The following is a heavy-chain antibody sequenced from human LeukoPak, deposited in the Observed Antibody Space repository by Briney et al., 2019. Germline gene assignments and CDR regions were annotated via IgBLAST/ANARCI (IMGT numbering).Heavy chain of an antibody. CDR3: ARAPGYYDSSAYYYRHFDS. CDR1: GFTFSSYW. Sequence: PGGSLRLSCAASGFTFSSYWMHWVRQAPGKGLVWVSRINSDGSSTSYADSVKGRLTISRDNAKNTLYLQMNSLSVEDTAVYYCARAPGYYDSSAYYYRHFDSWGQGTLVTVSS. D-gene: IGHD3-22*01. V-gene: IGHV3-74*01. CDR2: INSDGSST. J-gene: IGHJ4*02.